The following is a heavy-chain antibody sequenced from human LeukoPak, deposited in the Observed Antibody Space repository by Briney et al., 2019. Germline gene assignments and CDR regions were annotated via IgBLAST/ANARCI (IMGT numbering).Heavy chain of an antibody. CDR2: IYYSGST. J-gene: IGHJ5*02. V-gene: IGHV4-59*12. CDR3: ARDAVVPAAINWFDP. Sequence: PSETLSLTCTVSGGSISSYYWSWIRQPPGKGLEWIGYIYYSGSTNYNPSLKSRVTISVDTSKNQFSLKLSSVTAADTAVYYCARDAVVPAAINWFDPWGQGTLVTVSS. D-gene: IGHD2-2*01. CDR1: GGSISSYY.